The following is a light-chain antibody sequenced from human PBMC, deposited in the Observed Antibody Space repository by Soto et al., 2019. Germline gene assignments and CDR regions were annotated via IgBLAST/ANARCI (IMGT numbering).Light chain of an antibody. V-gene: IGKV1-6*01. J-gene: IGKJ4*01. CDR2: AAS. Sequence: ALQMTQSPSSLSASVGDRVTITCRASQGIRNDLGWYQQKPGKAPKLLIYAASSLQSGVTSRFSGTASGTDFTLAISSLQPEDFATYYCLQDYSYPLTVGGGTKVEI. CDR3: LQDYSYPLT. CDR1: QGIRND.